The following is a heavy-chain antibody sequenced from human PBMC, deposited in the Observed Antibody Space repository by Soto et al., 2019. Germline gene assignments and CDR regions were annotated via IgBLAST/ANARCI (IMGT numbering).Heavy chain of an antibody. CDR3: AKASQVVPAAMWYYYYYMDV. CDR1: GFTFSSYA. J-gene: IGHJ6*03. D-gene: IGHD2-2*01. CDR2: ISGSGGST. Sequence: GGSLRLSCAASGFTFSSYAMSWVRQAPGKGLEWVSAISGSGGSTYYADSVKGRFTISRDNSKYTLYLQMNSLRAEDTAVYYCAKASQVVPAAMWYYYYYMDVWGKGTTVTVSS. V-gene: IGHV3-23*01.